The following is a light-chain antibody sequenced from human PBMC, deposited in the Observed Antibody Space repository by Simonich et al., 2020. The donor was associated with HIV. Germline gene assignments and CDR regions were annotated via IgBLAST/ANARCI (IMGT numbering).Light chain of an antibody. J-gene: IGKJ1*01. Sequence: DIVMTQSPATLSVSPGERAPLSCRASQSVSSNVAWYQQRPGQAPRLLIYGASTRATGIPARVSGSGAGTEFTLTINSMQSEDFAVYYCQQYNDWPPWTFGQGTKVEIK. V-gene: IGKV3-15*01. CDR2: GAS. CDR3: QQYNDWPPWT. CDR1: QSVSSN.